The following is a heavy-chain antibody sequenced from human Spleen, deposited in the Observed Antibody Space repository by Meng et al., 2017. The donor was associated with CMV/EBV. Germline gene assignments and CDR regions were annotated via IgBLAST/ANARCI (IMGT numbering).Heavy chain of an antibody. V-gene: IGHV3-21*06. CDR2: ISSGSSYI. Sequence: GESLKISCAASGFTFRNYNMNWVRQAPGKGLEWVSSISSGSSYIYYADSVKGRFTISGDNAKNSLYLQMTSLRVEDTAVYYCAKEYCGSTNCYIAGFDIWGHGTMVTVSS. CDR1: GFTFRNYN. D-gene: IGHD2-2*02. J-gene: IGHJ3*02. CDR3: AKEYCGSTNCYIAGFDI.